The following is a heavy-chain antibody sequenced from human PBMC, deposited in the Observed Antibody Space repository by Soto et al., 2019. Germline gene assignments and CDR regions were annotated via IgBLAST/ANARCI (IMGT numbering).Heavy chain of an antibody. D-gene: IGHD6-13*01. CDR3: ARHARQQLVPTNFDY. CDR1: GYSFTSYW. V-gene: IGHV5-51*01. CDR2: IYPGDSDT. J-gene: IGHJ4*02. Sequence: GESLKISCKGSGYSFTSYWIGWVRQMPGKGLEWMGIIYPGDSDTRYSPSFQGQVTISADKSISTAYLQWSSLKASDTAMYYCARHARQQLVPTNFDYWGQGTLVTVSS.